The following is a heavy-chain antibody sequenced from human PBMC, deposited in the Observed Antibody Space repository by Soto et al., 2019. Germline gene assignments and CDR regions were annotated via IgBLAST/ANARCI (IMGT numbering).Heavy chain of an antibody. CDR2: IFSNDEK. CDR3: ARIKNADYLDY. J-gene: IGHJ4*02. D-gene: IGHD4-17*01. Sequence: QVTLKESGPVLVKPTETLTLTCTVSDFSLNIPRMGVSWIRQPPGKALEWLAHIFSNDEKSYSTSLKSRLTISKDTTKSQVVLTMTNMDPVDTATYYCARIKNADYLDYWGQGALVTVSS. CDR1: DFSLNIPRMG. V-gene: IGHV2-26*01.